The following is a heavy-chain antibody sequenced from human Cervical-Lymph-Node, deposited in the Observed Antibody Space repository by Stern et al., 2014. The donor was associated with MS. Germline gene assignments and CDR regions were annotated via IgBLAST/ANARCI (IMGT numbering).Heavy chain of an antibody. J-gene: IGHJ4*02. Sequence: EVHLVESGGGLVNPGGSLRLSCAASGFTFSHYSMNWVRQAPGKGLEWVSSISSKSAYIYYADSVRGRFTMSRDNAKNSLDLQMDRLRAEDTAVYYCARVLTTIFGPIDYWGPGTLVTVSS. CDR1: GFTFSHYS. V-gene: IGHV3-21*01. CDR3: ARVLTTIFGPIDY. CDR2: ISSKSAYI. D-gene: IGHD3-3*01.